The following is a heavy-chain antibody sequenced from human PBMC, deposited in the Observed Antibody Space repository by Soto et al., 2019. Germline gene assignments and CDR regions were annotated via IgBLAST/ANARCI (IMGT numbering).Heavy chain of an antibody. CDR2: IGTAGDT. J-gene: IGHJ2*01. D-gene: IGHD3-22*01. CDR1: GFTFSSYD. V-gene: IGHV3-13*01. Sequence: GGSLRLSCAASGFTFSSYDMHWVRQATGKGLEWVSAIGTAGDTYYPGSVKGRFTISRENAKNSLYLQMNSLRAEDTAVYYCARGPGYGSSGYYPYWYFDLWGRGTLVTVSS. CDR3: ARGPGYGSSGYYPYWYFDL.